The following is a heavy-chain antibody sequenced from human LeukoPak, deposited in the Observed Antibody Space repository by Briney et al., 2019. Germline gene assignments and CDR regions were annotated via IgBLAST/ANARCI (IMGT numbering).Heavy chain of an antibody. Sequence: GGSLRLSCAASGFTFNNYAMSWVRQAPGKGLEWVANIKTDGSEKYYVDSMKGRFTISRDNAKNSLYLQMNSLRAEDTAVYYCATYSSLNRREFQYWGQGTLPTVSS. V-gene: IGHV3-7*01. CDR2: IKTDGSEK. J-gene: IGHJ1*01. CDR3: ATYSSLNRREFQY. CDR1: GFTFNNYA. D-gene: IGHD3-22*01.